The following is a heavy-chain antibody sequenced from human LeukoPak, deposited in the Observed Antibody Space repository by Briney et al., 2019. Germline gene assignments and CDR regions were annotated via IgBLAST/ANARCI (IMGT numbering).Heavy chain of an antibody. J-gene: IGHJ4*02. CDR1: GFTFSSHA. CDR2: ISGSGGST. V-gene: IGHV3-23*01. Sequence: GGSPRLSCAASGFTFSSHAMSWDRQAPGKGLEWVSAISGSGGSTYYADSVKGRFTISRDKSKNTLYLQMNSLRAEDTAVYYCAKGLAVAGHFDYWGQGTLVTVSS. CDR3: AKGLAVAGHFDY. D-gene: IGHD6-19*01.